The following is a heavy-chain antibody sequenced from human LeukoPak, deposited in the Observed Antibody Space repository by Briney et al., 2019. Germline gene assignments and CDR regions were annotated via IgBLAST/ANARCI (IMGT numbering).Heavy chain of an antibody. Sequence: SETLSLTCTVSGGSISSYYWSWIRQPPGKGLEWIGYIYYSGSTNYNPSLKSRVTISVDTSKNQFSLKLSSVTAADTAVYYCARLLRGIAAARLRFDPWGQGTLVTASS. CDR3: ARLLRGIAAARLRFDP. CDR1: GGSISSYY. V-gene: IGHV4-59*08. D-gene: IGHD6-13*01. CDR2: IYYSGST. J-gene: IGHJ5*02.